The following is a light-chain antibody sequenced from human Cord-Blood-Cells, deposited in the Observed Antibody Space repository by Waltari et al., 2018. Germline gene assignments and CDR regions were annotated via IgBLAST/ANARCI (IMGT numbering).Light chain of an antibody. CDR1: SSDVGGYNY. CDR2: DVS. CDR3: CSYAGSYTLV. V-gene: IGLV2-11*01. Sequence: QSALTQPRSVSGSPGQSVTISCTGISSDVGGYNYISWYQQHPGKAPKLMIYDVSKRPSGVADRFSCSKSGNTASLTISGLQAEDEADYYCCSYAGSYTLVFGGGTKLTVL. J-gene: IGLJ2*01.